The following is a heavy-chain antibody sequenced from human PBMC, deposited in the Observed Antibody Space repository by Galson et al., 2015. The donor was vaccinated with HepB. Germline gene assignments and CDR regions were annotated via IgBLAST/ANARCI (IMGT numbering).Heavy chain of an antibody. V-gene: IGHV3-48*03. CDR2: ISSSGSTI. D-gene: IGHD2-15*01. CDR3: ARDRYCSGGSCYSPFDY. Sequence: SLRLSCAASGFTFSSYEMNWVRQAPGKGLEWVSYISSSGSTIYYADSVKGRFTISRDNAKNSLYLQMNSLRAEDTAVYYCARDRYCSGGSCYSPFDYWGQGTLVTVSS. J-gene: IGHJ4*02. CDR1: GFTFSSYE.